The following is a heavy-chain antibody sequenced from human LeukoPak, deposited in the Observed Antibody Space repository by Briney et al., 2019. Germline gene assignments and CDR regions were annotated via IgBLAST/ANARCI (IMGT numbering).Heavy chain of an antibody. CDR3: ARGFRRRRMVRGVTTIYYYMDV. D-gene: IGHD3-10*01. CDR1: GYTYTGYY. CDR2: INPNSGGT. Sequence: ASVKVSCKASGYTYTGYYTHWVRQAPGQGLEWMGRINPNSGGTGYAQKFQGRGTMTRNTSISTAYMELSSLRSEDTAVYYCARGFRRRRMVRGVTTIYYYMDVWGKGTTVTVSS. J-gene: IGHJ6*03. V-gene: IGHV1-2*06.